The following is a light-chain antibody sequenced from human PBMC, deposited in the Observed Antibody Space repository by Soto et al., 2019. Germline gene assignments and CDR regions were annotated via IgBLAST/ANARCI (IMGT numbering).Light chain of an antibody. J-gene: IGKJ2*01. CDR2: GAS. CDR3: QQYNDWPPYT. CDR1: QSVSSN. Sequence: EIVMTQSPATLSVSPGDRATLSCRASQSVSSNLAWYQQKPGQAPRLLSYGASTMATGIPARFSGSGSGTDFTITISSLQSEYFAVYYGQQYNDWPPYTFGQGTNLEIK. V-gene: IGKV3-15*01.